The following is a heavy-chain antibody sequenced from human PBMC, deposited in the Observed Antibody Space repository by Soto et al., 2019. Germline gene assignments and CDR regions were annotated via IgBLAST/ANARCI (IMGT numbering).Heavy chain of an antibody. CDR2: INPTSGGT. D-gene: IGHD1-26*01. Sequence: ASVKVSCKASGYTFTDHYIHWVRQAPGQGLEWMGWINPTSGGTDYAQKFRGRVTVTRDTSISTAYMELSRLGSDDTAVYYCARANSGSYHDAFDIWGQGTMVTVSS. V-gene: IGHV1-2*02. CDR3: ARANSGSYHDAFDI. CDR1: GYTFTDHY. J-gene: IGHJ3*02.